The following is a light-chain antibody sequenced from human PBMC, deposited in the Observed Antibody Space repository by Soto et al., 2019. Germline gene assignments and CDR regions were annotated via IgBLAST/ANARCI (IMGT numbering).Light chain of an antibody. V-gene: IGKV1-5*01. CDR2: DAS. CDR1: QSISSW. Sequence: DIQMTQSPSTLSASVGDRFTITCRASQSISSWLAWYQQKPGKAPKLLIYDASSLESGVPSRFSGSGSGTEFTLTISSLKPDDFATYYCQQYNSYWTFGQGTKVDIK. J-gene: IGKJ1*01. CDR3: QQYNSYWT.